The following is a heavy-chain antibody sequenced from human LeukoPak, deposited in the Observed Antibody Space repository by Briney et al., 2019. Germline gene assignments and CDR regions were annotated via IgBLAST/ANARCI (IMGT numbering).Heavy chain of an antibody. CDR2: IYHSGST. CDR3: ARHVETYGEVTNFDY. J-gene: IGHJ4*02. Sequence: SETLSLTCAVSGGSISSGGYSWSWIRQPPGKGLEWIGYIYHSGSTYYNPSLKSRVTISVDRSKNQFSLKLSSVTAADTAVYYCARHVETYGEVTNFDYWGQGTLVTVSS. D-gene: IGHD4-17*01. V-gene: IGHV4-30-2*01. CDR1: GGSISSGGYS.